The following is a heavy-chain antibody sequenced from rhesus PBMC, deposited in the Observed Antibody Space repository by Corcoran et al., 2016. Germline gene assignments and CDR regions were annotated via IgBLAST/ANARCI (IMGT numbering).Heavy chain of an antibody. Sequence: QVQLQESGPGLVKPSETLSLTCAVSGYSISSNYWSWIRQPPGKGLEWIGYIYGSSGSTYDNPSLKSRVTISAVTSKNPFSLKLRSVTAADTAVYYCARKDSSGWYYFDYWGQGVLVTVSS. CDR1: GYSISSNY. D-gene: IGHD6-31*01. CDR2: IYGSSGST. J-gene: IGHJ4*01. CDR3: ARKDSSGWYYFDY. V-gene: IGHV4-147*01.